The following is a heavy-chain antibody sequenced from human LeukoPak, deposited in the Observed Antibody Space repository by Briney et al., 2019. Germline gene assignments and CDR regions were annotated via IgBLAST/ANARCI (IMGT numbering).Heavy chain of an antibody. Sequence: ASVKVSCKASGDTFTTDYIHWVRQGPGQGPKWMGVSNPSGGSTTNAQKFQGRVTMTRDTSTSTVYMELSSLRSEDTAIYYCARARGSGSYYGHDYYYYHYMDVWGKGTTVTVSS. CDR3: ARARGSGSYYGHDYYYYHYMDV. CDR2: SNPSGGST. CDR1: GDTFTTDY. J-gene: IGHJ6*03. V-gene: IGHV1-46*01. D-gene: IGHD3-10*01.